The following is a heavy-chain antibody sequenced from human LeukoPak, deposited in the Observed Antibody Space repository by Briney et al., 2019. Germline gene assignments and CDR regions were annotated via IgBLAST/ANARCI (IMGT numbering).Heavy chain of an antibody. CDR2: IIPNLGTT. CDR3: ARGLALKRYCSGGSCSRRAYYMDV. Sequence: ASVKVSCKTSGGTFSNYAITWVRQAPGQGLQWMGRIIPNLGTTDYAQSFQGRVTITRNTSISTAYMELSSLRSEDTAVYYCARGLALKRYCSGGSCSRRAYYMDVWGKGTTVTVSS. V-gene: IGHV1-69*04. CDR1: GGTFSNYA. J-gene: IGHJ6*03. D-gene: IGHD2-15*01.